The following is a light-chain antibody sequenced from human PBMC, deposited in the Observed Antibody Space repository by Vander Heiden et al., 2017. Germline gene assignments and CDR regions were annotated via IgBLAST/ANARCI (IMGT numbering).Light chain of an antibody. V-gene: IGKV3-11*01. CDR3: QQRSNWLFT. J-gene: IGKJ3*01. CDR2: DAS. Sequence: EIVLTQSPATLSLSPGERATLSCRASQSVSSYLAWYQQKPGQAPRLLIYDASNRATGIPARFSGSGSGTDFTLTISSLEPDDFAVYYCQQRSNWLFTFGHGTKVDIK. CDR1: QSVSSY.